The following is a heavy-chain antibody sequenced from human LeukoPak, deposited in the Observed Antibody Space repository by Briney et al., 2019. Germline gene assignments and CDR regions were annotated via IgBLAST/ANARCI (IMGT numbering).Heavy chain of an antibody. V-gene: IGHV4-59*08. CDR2: IYYSGRT. CDR1: GGSIISYY. CDR3: ARRGANDYGDYGFDY. Sequence: SETLSLTCTVSGGSIISYYWSWIRQPPGKALEWISFIYYSGRTRYNPSLQSRVTISLDTSKNYFSLQLRSVTAADTAVYYCARRGANDYGDYGFDYWGQGTLVTVSS. J-gene: IGHJ4*02. D-gene: IGHD4-17*01.